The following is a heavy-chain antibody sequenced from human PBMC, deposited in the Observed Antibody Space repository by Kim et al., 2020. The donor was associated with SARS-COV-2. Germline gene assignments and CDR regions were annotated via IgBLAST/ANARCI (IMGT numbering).Heavy chain of an antibody. J-gene: IGHJ6*02. Sequence: GESLKISCKGSGYTFTTYWIGWVRQMPGKGLEWLGIIYPGDSDTSYSSSLQGRVTISADKSINTPFLQWSSLKASDTASYYCARHISIFTDRRGYYYAMNVCGQGTTVTVSS. CDR3: ARHISIFTDRRGYYYAMNV. D-gene: IGHD2-8*02. CDR1: GYTFTTYW. CDR2: IYPGDSDT. V-gene: IGHV5-51*01.